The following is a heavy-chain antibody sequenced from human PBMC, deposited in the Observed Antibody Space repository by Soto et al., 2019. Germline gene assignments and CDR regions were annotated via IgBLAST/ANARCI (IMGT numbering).Heavy chain of an antibody. V-gene: IGHV1-18*04. CDR2: ISAYNGNT. CDR1: GYTFTSYG. J-gene: IGHJ6*02. D-gene: IGHD1-26*01. CDR3: ASERTWGSYWGGYYYYGMDV. Sequence: QVQLVQSGAEVKKPGASVKVSCKASGYTFTSYGISWVRQAPGQGLEWMGWISAYNGNTNYAQKLQGRVTMTTDTSTSTAYMELGRVRSDDTAVYYCASERTWGSYWGGYYYYGMDVWGQGTTVTVSS.